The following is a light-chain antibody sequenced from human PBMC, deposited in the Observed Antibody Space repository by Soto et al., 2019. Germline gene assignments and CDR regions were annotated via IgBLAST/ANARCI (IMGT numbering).Light chain of an antibody. CDR2: DAS. Sequence: DIQMTQSPSTLSASVGDRVSLTCRASQSISSWLAWYQQKPGKAPKVLIYDASSLESGVPSRFSGSGSGTDFTLTIRCLQSEDLATYYCQQYYSYPPWTFGQGTKVDIK. V-gene: IGKV1-5*01. CDR3: QQYYSYPPWT. CDR1: QSISSW. J-gene: IGKJ1*01.